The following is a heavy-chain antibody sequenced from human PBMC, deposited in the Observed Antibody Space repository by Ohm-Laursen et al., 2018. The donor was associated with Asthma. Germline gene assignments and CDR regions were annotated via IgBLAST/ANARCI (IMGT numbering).Heavy chain of an antibody. CDR2: IYHSGTT. CDR1: GGSISSGNW. D-gene: IGHD3-22*01. CDR3: ARATGYYPDF. Sequence: SDTLSLTCAVSGGSISSGNWWIWVRQAPGKGLEWIGDIYHSGTTNYNPSFKSRVAISVDKSKSQFSLNLNFVTAADTAVYFCARATGYYPDFWGQGTLVTVSS. J-gene: IGHJ4*02. V-gene: IGHV4-4*02.